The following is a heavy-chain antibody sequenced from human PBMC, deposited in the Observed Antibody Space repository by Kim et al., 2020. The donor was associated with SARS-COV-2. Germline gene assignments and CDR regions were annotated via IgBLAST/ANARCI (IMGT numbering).Heavy chain of an antibody. CDR3: ASGFLYSSSWRYFDY. Sequence: ASVKVSCKVSGYTLTELSMHWVRQAPGKGLEWMGGFDPEDGETIYAQKFQGRVTMTEDTSTDTAYMELSSLRSEDTAVYYCASGFLYSSSWRYFDYWGQGTLVTVSS. CDR1: GYTLTELS. D-gene: IGHD6-13*01. CDR2: FDPEDGET. J-gene: IGHJ4*02. V-gene: IGHV1-24*01.